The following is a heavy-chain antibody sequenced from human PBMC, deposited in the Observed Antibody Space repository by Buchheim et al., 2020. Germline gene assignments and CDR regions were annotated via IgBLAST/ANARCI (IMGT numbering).Heavy chain of an antibody. CDR3: TTGTIGLR. CDR2: IKSKTDGGTT. J-gene: IGHJ1*01. Sequence: EVRLVESGGGLVKPGGSPRLSCTASGFTFTNAWMSWVRQAPGKGLEWVGRIKSKTDGGTTDYAAPVKGRFAISRDDSTYTVHLEMNSLKTEDTAVYFCTTGTIGLRWGQGTL. CDR1: GFTFTNAW. D-gene: IGHD3/OR15-3a*01. V-gene: IGHV3-15*01.